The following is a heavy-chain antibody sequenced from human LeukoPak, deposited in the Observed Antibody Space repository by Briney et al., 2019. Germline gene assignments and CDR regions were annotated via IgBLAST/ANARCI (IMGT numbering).Heavy chain of an antibody. J-gene: IGHJ5*02. V-gene: IGHV4-59*08. D-gene: IGHD1-26*01. CDR1: GGSISSYY. CDR3: ARLPGRWGGSYFP. CDR2: IYYSGST. Sequence: SETLSLTCTVSGGSISSYYWSWIRQPPGKGLEWIGYIYYSGSTNYNPSLKSRVTISVDTSKNQFSLKLSSVTAADTAVYYCARLPGRWGGSYFPWGQGTLVTVSS.